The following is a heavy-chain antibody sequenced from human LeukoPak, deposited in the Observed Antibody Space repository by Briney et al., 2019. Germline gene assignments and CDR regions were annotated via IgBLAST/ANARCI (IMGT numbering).Heavy chain of an antibody. J-gene: IGHJ5*02. CDR2: IYYSGST. D-gene: IGHD5/OR15-5a*01. Sequence: SETLSPTCTVSGGSISSYYWSWIRQPPGKGLEWIGYIYYSGSTNYNPSLKSRVTISVDTSKNQFSLKLSSVTAADTAVYYCARAPLRFKNWFDPWGQGTLVTVSS. CDR3: ARAPLRFKNWFDP. CDR1: GGSISSYY. V-gene: IGHV4-59*01.